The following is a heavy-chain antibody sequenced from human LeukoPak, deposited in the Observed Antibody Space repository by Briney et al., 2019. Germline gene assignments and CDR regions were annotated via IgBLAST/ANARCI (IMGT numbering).Heavy chain of an antibody. V-gene: IGHV3-23*01. CDR2: ISGSGGST. CDR1: GFTFSNFA. CDR3: AKMVHTEQWLVPFDY. D-gene: IGHD6-19*01. Sequence: PGGSLRLFCAASGFTFSNFAMNWVRQAPGKGLEWVSTISGSGGSTYYADSVKGRFTISRDNSKNTLYLQMNSLRAEDTAVYYCAKMVHTEQWLVPFDYWGQGTLVTVSS. J-gene: IGHJ4*02.